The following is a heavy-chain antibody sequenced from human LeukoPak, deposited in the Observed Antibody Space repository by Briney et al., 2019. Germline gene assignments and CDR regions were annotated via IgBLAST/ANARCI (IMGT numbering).Heavy chain of an antibody. Sequence: ASVKVSCKASGGTFSSYAISWVRQAPGQGLEWMGGIIPIFGTANYAQKFQGRVTITADESTSTAYMELSSLRSEDTAVYYCARSYDRDGYNYNYFDYWGQGTLVTVSS. CDR3: ARSYDRDGYNYNYFDY. CDR2: IIPIFGTA. J-gene: IGHJ4*02. D-gene: IGHD5-24*01. CDR1: GGTFSSYA. V-gene: IGHV1-69*13.